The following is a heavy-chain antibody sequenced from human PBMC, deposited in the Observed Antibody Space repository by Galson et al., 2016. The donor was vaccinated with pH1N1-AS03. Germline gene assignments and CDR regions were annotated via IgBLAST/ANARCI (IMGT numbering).Heavy chain of an antibody. Sequence: PRLSCAVSGFTFDDYAMHWVRQGPGKGPEWVSSINWNGDTRGYADSVKGRFTISRDNANNSVYLQMESLRTEDTALYFCVYDSSGLYYFEYWGRGAQVTVSS. D-gene: IGHD3-22*01. V-gene: IGHV3-9*01. CDR2: INWNGDTR. CDR3: VYDSSGLYYFEY. J-gene: IGHJ4*02. CDR1: GFTFDDYA.